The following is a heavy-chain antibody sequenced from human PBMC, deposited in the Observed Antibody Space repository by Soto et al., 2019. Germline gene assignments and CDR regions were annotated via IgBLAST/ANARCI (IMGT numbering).Heavy chain of an antibody. Sequence: PSETLSLTCTGSGGSISCYYWSWIRQPPGKGLEWIGYIYYSGSTNYNPSLKSRVTISVDTSKNQFSLKLSSVTAADTAVYYCARGANVFWSGYSTYYYYYLDVWGKGTTVTVS. CDR3: ARGANVFWSGYSTYYYYYLDV. CDR1: GGSISCYY. V-gene: IGHV4-59*08. CDR2: IYYSGST. J-gene: IGHJ6*03. D-gene: IGHD3-3*01.